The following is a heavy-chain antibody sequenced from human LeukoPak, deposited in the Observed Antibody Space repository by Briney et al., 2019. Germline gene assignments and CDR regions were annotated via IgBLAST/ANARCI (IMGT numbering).Heavy chain of an antibody. CDR3: ARVVVAAKEVYSYYYYMDV. Sequence: GASVKVSCKASGYTFTSYGISWVRQAPGQGLEWMGWISAYNGNTNYAQKLQGRVTMTTDTSTSTAYMELRSLRSDDTAVYYCARVVVAAKEVYSYYYYMDVWGKGTTVTVSS. V-gene: IGHV1-18*01. J-gene: IGHJ6*03. CDR2: ISAYNGNT. CDR1: GYTFTSYG. D-gene: IGHD2-15*01.